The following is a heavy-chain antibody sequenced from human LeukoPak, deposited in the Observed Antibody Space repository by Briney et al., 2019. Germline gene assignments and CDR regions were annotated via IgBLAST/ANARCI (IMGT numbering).Heavy chain of an antibody. CDR1: GFTFSSYE. Sequence: AGGSLRLSCAASGFTFSSYEMNWVRQAPGKGLEWVSYISSSGSTIYYADSVKGRFTISRDNAKNSLYLQMNSLRAEDTAVYYCASPLRTGAAFYAFDIWGQGTMVTVSS. J-gene: IGHJ3*02. V-gene: IGHV3-48*03. D-gene: IGHD1-14*01. CDR3: ASPLRTGAAFYAFDI. CDR2: ISSSGSTI.